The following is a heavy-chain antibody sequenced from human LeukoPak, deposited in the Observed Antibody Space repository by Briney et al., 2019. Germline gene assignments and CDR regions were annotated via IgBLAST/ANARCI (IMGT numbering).Heavy chain of an antibody. CDR2: ITGSVTIT. Sequence: GGSLRLSCAASGFTFSSYGMSWVRQAPGKGLEWVSYITGSVTITYYADSVKGRFTISRDNAKNLLYLQMNSLRAEDTAVYYCAKDTGSGSYYHMIDYYMDVWGKGTTVTVSS. D-gene: IGHD3-10*01. CDR3: AKDTGSGSYYHMIDYYMDV. CDR1: GFTFSSYG. J-gene: IGHJ6*03. V-gene: IGHV3-48*04.